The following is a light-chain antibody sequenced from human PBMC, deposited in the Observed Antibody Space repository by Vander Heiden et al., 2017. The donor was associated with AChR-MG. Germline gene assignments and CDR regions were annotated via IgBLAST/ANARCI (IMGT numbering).Light chain of an antibody. J-gene: IGLJ2*01. CDR1: TSDIDDYRY. Sequence: QSAPTQPASVPGPPGQSVTISCTGATSDIDDYRYVSWYQQHPGKAPKLIIYDVTKRPSGVSDRFSGSKSGNTASLTISGVQSEDEAIYYCTSYTSGKSPSVVFGRGTKLTVV. CDR3: TSYTSGKSPSVV. V-gene: IGLV2-14*03. CDR2: DVT.